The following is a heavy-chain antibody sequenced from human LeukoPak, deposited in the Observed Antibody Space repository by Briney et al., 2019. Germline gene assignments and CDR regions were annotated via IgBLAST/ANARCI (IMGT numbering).Heavy chain of an antibody. J-gene: IGHJ5*02. CDR3: ARDRSSGWYGRFDP. V-gene: IGHV4-39*02. Sequence: SETLSLTCTVSGGSISRDSYYWGWIRQPPGKGLQWIGSIYYSGSTYYSSSLKSRVTMSVDTSKNQFSLKLSSVTAADTAVYYCARDRSSGWYGRFDPWGQGTLVTVSS. CDR2: IYYSGST. CDR1: GGSISRDSYY. D-gene: IGHD6-19*01.